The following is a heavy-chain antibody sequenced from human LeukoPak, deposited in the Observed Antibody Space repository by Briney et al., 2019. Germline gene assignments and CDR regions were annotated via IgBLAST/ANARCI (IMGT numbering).Heavy chain of an antibody. CDR3: TTAASSEMATITALFDY. CDR2: IKSKTDGGTT. Sequence: SGGSLRLSWAASGFTFSNAWMNWVRQAPGKGLEWVGRIKSKTDGGTTDYAAPVKGRFTISRDDSKNTLYLQMNSLKTEDTAVYYCTTAASSEMATITALFDYWGQGTLVTVSS. CDR1: GFTFSNAW. D-gene: IGHD5-24*01. V-gene: IGHV3-15*07. J-gene: IGHJ4*02.